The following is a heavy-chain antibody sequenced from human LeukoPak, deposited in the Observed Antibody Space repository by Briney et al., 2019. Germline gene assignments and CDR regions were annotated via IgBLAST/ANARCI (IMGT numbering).Heavy chain of an antibody. D-gene: IGHD2-15*01. CDR1: GFTFSSYS. CDR3: ARARLRDAFDI. V-gene: IGHV3-33*08. CDR2: IWYDGSNK. J-gene: IGHJ3*02. Sequence: GGSLRLSCAASGFTFSSYSMNWVRQAPGKGLEWVAVIWYDGSNKYYADSVKGRFTISRDNSKNTLYLQMNSLRAEDTAVYYCARARLRDAFDIWGQGTMVTVSS.